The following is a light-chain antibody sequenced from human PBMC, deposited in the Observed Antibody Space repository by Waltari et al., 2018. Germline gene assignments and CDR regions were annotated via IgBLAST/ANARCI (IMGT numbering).Light chain of an antibody. Sequence: DIQMTQSPSSLSASVGDRVTITCRASQGINNHLAWYQQKPGKVPTLLIYSASTLQSGVPSRFSGSGSGTDFTLTISSLHPEDVATYYYQKYNSAPRTFGPGTKVEIK. CDR3: QKYNSAPRT. V-gene: IGKV1-27*01. CDR2: SAS. J-gene: IGKJ1*01. CDR1: QGINNH.